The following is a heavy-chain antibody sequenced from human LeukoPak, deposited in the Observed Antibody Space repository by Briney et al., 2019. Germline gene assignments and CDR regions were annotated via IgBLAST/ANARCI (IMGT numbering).Heavy chain of an antibody. D-gene: IGHD6-19*01. V-gene: IGHV7-4-1*02. CDR1: GYTFTSYA. Sequence: ASVKVSCKASGYTFTSYAMNWVRQAPGQGLEWMGWINTNTGNPTYAQGFTGRFVFSLDTSVSTAYLQISSLKAEDTAVYYCARDKGGWTNNWFDPWGQGTLVTVSS. CDR3: ARDKGGWTNNWFDP. CDR2: INTNTGNP. J-gene: IGHJ5*02.